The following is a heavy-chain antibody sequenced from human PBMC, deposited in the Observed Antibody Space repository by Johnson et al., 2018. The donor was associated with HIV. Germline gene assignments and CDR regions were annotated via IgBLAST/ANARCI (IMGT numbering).Heavy chain of an antibody. CDR2: ISSSGGTI. D-gene: IGHD3-22*01. Sequence: QMLLVESGGGLVKPGGSLRLSCAASRFTFSDYYMSWIRQTPGKGLEWVSYISSSGGTIYYADSVKGRFYISRDNAKNSLYLQMNSLRAEDTAGYYCARVRGYWDACDIWGQGKMVTVSS. CDR3: ARVRGYWDACDI. J-gene: IGHJ3*02. V-gene: IGHV3-11*04. CDR1: RFTFSDYY.